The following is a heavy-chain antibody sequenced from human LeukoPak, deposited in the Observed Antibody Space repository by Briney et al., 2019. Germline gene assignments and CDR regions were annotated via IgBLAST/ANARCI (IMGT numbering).Heavy chain of an antibody. CDR2: IYYTGIT. V-gene: IGHV4-39*07. CDR1: GASITSSNYY. Sequence: PSETLSLTCTVSGASITSSNYYWLWLRQPPGKGLEWIGSIYYTGITYYNPSLKSRVTISVDRSKNQFSLKLSSVTAADTAVYYCARGYCSGGSCYSYYYYYMDVWGKGTTVTVSS. CDR3: ARGYCSGGSCYSYYYYYMDV. J-gene: IGHJ6*03. D-gene: IGHD2-15*01.